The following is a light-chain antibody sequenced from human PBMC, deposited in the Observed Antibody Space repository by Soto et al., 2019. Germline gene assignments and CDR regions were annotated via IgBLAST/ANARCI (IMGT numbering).Light chain of an antibody. CDR3: RSYTRSDTYV. CDR1: SSDVGGYNY. CDR2: EVS. Sequence: QSALTQPASVSGSPGQSITISCTGTSSDVGGYNYVSWYQQHPGEAPKLMIYEVSNQPSGVSNRFSGSKSGNTASLTISALQAEDGADYYCRSYTRSDTYVLGTGTKVTGL. V-gene: IGLV2-14*01. J-gene: IGLJ1*01.